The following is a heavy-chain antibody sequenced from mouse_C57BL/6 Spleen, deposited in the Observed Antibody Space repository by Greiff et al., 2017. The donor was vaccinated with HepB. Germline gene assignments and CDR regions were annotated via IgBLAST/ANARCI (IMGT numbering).Heavy chain of an antibody. Sequence: EVKLMESGPELVKPGASVKISCKASGYSFTGYYMNWVKQSPEKSLEWIGEINPSTGGTTYNQKFKAKATLTVDKSSSTAYMQLKSLTSEDSAVYYCALYYYGKYFDYWGQGTTLTVSS. V-gene: IGHV1-42*01. CDR1: GYSFTGYY. CDR2: INPSTGGT. J-gene: IGHJ2*01. CDR3: ALYYYGKYFDY. D-gene: IGHD1-1*01.